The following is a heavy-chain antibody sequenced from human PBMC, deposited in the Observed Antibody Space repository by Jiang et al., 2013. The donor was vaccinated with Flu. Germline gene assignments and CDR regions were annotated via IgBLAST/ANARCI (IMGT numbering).Heavy chain of an antibody. J-gene: IGHJ1*01. CDR3: ALSYYYDTRGFQR. CDR2: IYWDDDK. CDR1: GFSFSISGVG. V-gene: IGHV2-5*02. Sequence: VKPTQTLTLTCTFSGFSFSISGVGVGWIRQPPGKAPEWLALIYWDDDKRYSPSLKSRLTITKDTPKNQVVLTMTNMDPVDTATYYCALSYYYDTRGFQRWGQGTWSPSPQ. D-gene: IGHD3-22*01.